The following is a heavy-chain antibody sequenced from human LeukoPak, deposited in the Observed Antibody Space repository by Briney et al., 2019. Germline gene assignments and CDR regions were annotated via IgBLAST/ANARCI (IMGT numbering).Heavy chain of an antibody. V-gene: IGHV3-74*01. CDR1: GFTFSSYW. CDR2: INNGGSTP. J-gene: IGHJ6*02. CDR3: ARDTQYGLDV. Sequence: GGSLRLSCAASGFTFSSYWMHWVRQAPGKGLVWVSHINNGGSTPNYAYSVKGRFTVSRDNAMNTLSLQMNSLRAEDTAVYYCARDTQYGLDVWGQGTTVTVSS.